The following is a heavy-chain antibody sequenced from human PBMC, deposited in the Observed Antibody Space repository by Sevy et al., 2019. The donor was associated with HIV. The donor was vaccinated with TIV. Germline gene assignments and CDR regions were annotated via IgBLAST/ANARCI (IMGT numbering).Heavy chain of an antibody. D-gene: IGHD6-6*01. CDR1: GYRFTDYS. V-gene: IGHV1-2*02. Sequence: ASVKVSCKASGYRFTDYSILWVRQAPGQGLEWMGWINLNSGGTDYAQKFQGRVTMTRDTSISTTYMELTRVTSDDTAVYYCARDPDEYSSSLNGMDVWGQGTSVTVSS. CDR2: INLNSGGT. CDR3: ARDPDEYSSSLNGMDV. J-gene: IGHJ6*02.